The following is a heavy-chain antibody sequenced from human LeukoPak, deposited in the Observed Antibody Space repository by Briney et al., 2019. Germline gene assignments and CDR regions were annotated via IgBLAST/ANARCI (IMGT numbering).Heavy chain of an antibody. CDR2: TYYRSKWYN. V-gene: IGHV6-1*01. Sequence: SQTLSLTCAISGDSVSSNIVAWNWIRQSPSRGLEWLGRTYYRSKWYNDYAVSVKSRITVNPDTSKNQSSLQLNSVTPEDTAVYYCARGVNNAFDIWGQGTMVTVSS. CDR3: ARGVNNAFDI. CDR1: GDSVSSNIVA. J-gene: IGHJ3*02.